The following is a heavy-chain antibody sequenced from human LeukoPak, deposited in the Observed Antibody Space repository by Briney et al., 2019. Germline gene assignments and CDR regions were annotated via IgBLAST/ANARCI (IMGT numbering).Heavy chain of an antibody. V-gene: IGHV3-49*04. CDR2: IRSKAYGGTT. CDR1: GFTFGDYA. Sequence: GGSLRLSCTASGFTFGDYAMSWVRQAPGKGLEWVGFIRSKAYGGTTEYAASVKGRFTISRDDSKSIAYLQMNSLKTEDTAVYYCAKGSYSMITLGVGTLDYWGQGTLVTVSS. J-gene: IGHJ4*02. CDR3: AKGSYSMITLGVGTLDY. D-gene: IGHD3-22*01.